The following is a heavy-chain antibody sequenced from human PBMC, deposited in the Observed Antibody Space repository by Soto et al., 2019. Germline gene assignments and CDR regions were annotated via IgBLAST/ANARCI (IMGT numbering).Heavy chain of an antibody. J-gene: IGHJ6*02. CDR3: AKEVYGAARGGMDV. CDR1: GFTFRNNV. D-gene: IGHD3-10*01. V-gene: IGHV3-23*04. Sequence: EVQLVESGGGLVQPGGSLRLSCAASGFTFRNNVMNWVRQAPGRGLEWVSAMTDSGGSTSYADSVKGRCTISRDNSKNTLYLQMNSLRAEDTAVYYCAKEVYGAARGGMDVWGQGTTVTVSS. CDR2: MTDSGGST.